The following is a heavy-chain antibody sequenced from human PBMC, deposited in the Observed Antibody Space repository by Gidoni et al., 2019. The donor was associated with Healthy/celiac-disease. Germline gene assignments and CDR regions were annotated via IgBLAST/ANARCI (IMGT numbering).Heavy chain of an antibody. D-gene: IGHD1-26*01. Sequence: QLQLQESGAGLVQPYKTLSRTCAVAGGSISSGGYSWSWIRQPPGKGLEWIGYIYHSGSTYYNPSLKSRVTISVDRSKNQFSLKLSSVTAADTAVYYCAREGSGSYFDYWGQGTLVTVSS. V-gene: IGHV4-30-2*01. CDR1: GGSISSGGYS. CDR2: IYHSGST. J-gene: IGHJ4*02. CDR3: AREGSGSYFDY.